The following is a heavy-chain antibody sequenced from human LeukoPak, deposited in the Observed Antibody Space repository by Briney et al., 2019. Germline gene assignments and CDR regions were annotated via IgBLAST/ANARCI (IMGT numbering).Heavy chain of an antibody. V-gene: IGHV3-15*07. D-gene: IGHD4-17*01. J-gene: IGHJ4*02. CDR2: IKSKTDGGTT. CDR3: TTDHGDSVESAC. CDR1: GFTFSNAW. Sequence: GGSLRLSCAASGFTFSNAWMNWFRQAPGKGLEWVGRIKSKTDGGTTDYAAPVKGRFTISRDDSKNTLYPQMNSLKTEDTAVYYCTTDHGDSVESACWGQGTLVTVSS.